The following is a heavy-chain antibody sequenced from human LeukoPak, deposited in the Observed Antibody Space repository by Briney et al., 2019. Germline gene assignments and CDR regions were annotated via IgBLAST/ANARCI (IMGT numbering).Heavy chain of an antibody. CDR3: ARSNQADDY. D-gene: IGHD4-11*01. CDR1: GFTFSNYW. CDR2: INTGGSSK. V-gene: IGHV3-74*01. J-gene: IGHJ4*02. Sequence: GGSLRLSCAASGFTFSNYWMHWVRQAPGKGLVWVSRINTGGSSKTYADSVKGRFTISRDNAKNTLYLQMNSLRAEDTAVYYCARSNQADDYWGQGTLVTVSS.